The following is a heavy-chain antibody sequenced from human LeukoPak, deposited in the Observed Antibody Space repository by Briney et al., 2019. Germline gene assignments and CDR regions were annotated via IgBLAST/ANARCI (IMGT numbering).Heavy chain of an antibody. CDR3: ARRRESSGYDSSGYYPHDAFDI. CDR2: ISYDGSNK. J-gene: IGHJ3*02. CDR1: GFTFSSYA. D-gene: IGHD3-22*01. V-gene: IGHV3-30-3*01. Sequence: PGRSLRLSCAASGFTFSSYAMHWVRQAPGKGLEWVAVISYDGSNKYYADSVKGRFTISRDNSKNTLYLQMNSLRAEDTAVYYCARRRESSGYDSSGYYPHDAFDIWGQGTMVTVSS.